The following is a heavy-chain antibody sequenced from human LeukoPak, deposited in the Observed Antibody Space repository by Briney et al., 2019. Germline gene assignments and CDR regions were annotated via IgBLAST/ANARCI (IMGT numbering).Heavy chain of an antibody. CDR2: TYYRSKWYN. CDR3: ARARFLVAAAGIFPLGYFDY. V-gene: IGHV6-1*01. J-gene: IGHJ4*02. Sequence: SQTLSLTCAISGDSVSSNSATWNWIRQSPSRGLEWLGRTYYRSKWYNDYAVSVKSRITINPDTFKNQFSLQLNSVSPEDTAVYYCARARFLVAAAGIFPLGYFDYWGQGTLVTVSS. D-gene: IGHD6-13*01. CDR1: GDSVSSNSAT.